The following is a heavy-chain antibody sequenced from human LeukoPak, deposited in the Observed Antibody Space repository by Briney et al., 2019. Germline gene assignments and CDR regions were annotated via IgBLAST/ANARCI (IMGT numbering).Heavy chain of an antibody. CDR3: ARDLGGLYYYYYGMDV. V-gene: IGHV3-33*01. CDR2: IWYDGSNK. Sequence: PGGSLRLSCAASGFTFSSYGMHWVRQAPGKGLEWVAVIWYDGSNKYYADSVKGRFTISRDNSKNTLYLQMNSLRAEDTAVYYCARDLGGLYYYYYGMDVWGPGTTVTVSS. J-gene: IGHJ6*02. D-gene: IGHD2-15*01. CDR1: GFTFSSYG.